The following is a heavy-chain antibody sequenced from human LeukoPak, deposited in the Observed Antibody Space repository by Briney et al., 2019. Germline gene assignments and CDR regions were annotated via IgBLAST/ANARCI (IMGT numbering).Heavy chain of an antibody. Sequence: PGGSLRLSCAASGFTFSSYRMSWVRQAPGKGLEWVSYINSSSSEKYYADSVKGRFTISRDNAKNSLYLQMNSLRAEDTAVYYCVRDCDSSGYCDYWGQGTLVTVSS. CDR3: VRDCDSSGYCDY. CDR1: GFTFSSYR. V-gene: IGHV3-21*01. D-gene: IGHD3-22*01. CDR2: INSSSSEK. J-gene: IGHJ4*02.